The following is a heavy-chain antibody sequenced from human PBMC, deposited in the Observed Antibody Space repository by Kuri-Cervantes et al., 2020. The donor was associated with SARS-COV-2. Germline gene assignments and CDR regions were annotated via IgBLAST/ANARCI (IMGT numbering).Heavy chain of an antibody. CDR3: ARLIGQVGVVGDY. D-gene: IGHD2-21*01. CDR1: GYSFTSYW. Sequence: GESLKISCQGSGYSFTSYWIGWVRQMPGKGLEWMGIIYPGNSDTRYSPSFQSQVTISADRSISTAYLQWSSLKASDTAMYYCARLIGQVGVVGDYWGQGTLVTVSS. V-gene: IGHV5-51*01. J-gene: IGHJ4*02. CDR2: IYPGNSDT.